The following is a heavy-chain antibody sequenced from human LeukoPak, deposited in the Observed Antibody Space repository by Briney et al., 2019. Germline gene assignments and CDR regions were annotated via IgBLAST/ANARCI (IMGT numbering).Heavy chain of an antibody. CDR2: LRGSCGST. J-gene: IGHJ4*02. D-gene: IGHD6-19*01. CDR1: GFTFSSYA. Sequence: GGSLRLSCAASGFTFSSYAISWVRHAPGNRQECVSALRGSCGSTHYADSVKRWFTISRDNSKNTLYLQMNSLRAEDTAVYYCARGRSQWLVRVSDYWGQGTLVTVSS. V-gene: IGHV3-23*01. CDR3: ARGRSQWLVRVSDY.